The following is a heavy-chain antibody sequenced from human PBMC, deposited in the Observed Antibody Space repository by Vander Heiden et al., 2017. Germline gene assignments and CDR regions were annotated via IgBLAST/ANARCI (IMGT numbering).Heavy chain of an antibody. D-gene: IGHD2-2*01. CDR1: GFTFGDYA. V-gene: IGHV3-9*01. CDR3: ATVKSQRMYHPTLYYFDY. CDR2: ISCNSGSI. J-gene: IGHJ4*02. Sequence: EVQLVESGGGLVQPGRSLRLSCADPGFTFGDYAMHWVREAPGKGLEWVSGISCNSGSIGYADSVKGRFTISRDNAKNSLYLQMNSLRAEDTALYYCATVKSQRMYHPTLYYFDYWGQGTLVTVSS.